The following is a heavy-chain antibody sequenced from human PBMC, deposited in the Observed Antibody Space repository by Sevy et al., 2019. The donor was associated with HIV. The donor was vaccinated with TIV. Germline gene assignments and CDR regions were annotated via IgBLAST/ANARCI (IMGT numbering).Heavy chain of an antibody. V-gene: IGHV4-39*01. CDR1: DGSISSSSYY. CDR2: IDYSGST. CDR3: ARLDYGDYDGVY. J-gene: IGHJ4*02. Sequence: SETLSLICTVSDGSISSSSYYWGWIRQPPGKGLEWIGSIDYSGSTYYNPSLKSRVTLSVDTSKNQFSLKLSSVTAADTAVYYCARLDYGDYDGVYWGQGTLVTVSS. D-gene: IGHD4-17*01.